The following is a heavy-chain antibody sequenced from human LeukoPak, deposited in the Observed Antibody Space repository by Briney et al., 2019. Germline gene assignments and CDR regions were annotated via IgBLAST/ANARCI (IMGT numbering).Heavy chain of an antibody. Sequence: PGGSLRLSCAASGFSFSSHAMHWVRQAPGKGLEWVAFISYDGSTKTYADSVKGRFTTSRDISLHLQMNSLRAEDTAVYYRASGYSSSWYGRFDYWGQGTLVTVSS. CDR2: ISYDGSTK. CDR3: ASGYSSSWYGRFDY. D-gene: IGHD6-13*01. CDR1: GFSFSSHA. J-gene: IGHJ4*02. V-gene: IGHV3-30*19.